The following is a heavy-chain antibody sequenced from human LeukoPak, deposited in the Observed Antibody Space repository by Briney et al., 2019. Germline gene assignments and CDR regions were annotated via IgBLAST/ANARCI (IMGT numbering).Heavy chain of an antibody. CDR3: ARGNILTGYDC. D-gene: IGHD3-9*01. CDR1: GFTFSSYD. J-gene: IGHJ4*02. Sequence: QFGGSLRLSCAASGFTFSSYDMHWVRQATGKGLEWVSAIGIAGDTYYSGSVKGRFTISRENAKNFLYLQMNSLRAGDTAVYYCARGNILTGYDCWGQGTLVTVSS. V-gene: IGHV3-13*04. CDR2: IGIAGDT.